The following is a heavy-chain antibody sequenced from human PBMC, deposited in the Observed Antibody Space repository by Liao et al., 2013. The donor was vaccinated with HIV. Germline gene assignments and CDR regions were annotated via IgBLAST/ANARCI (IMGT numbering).Heavy chain of an antibody. V-gene: IGHV4-59*01. CDR3: AREGWNPGAPCCDAFDI. Sequence: QVQLQESGPGLVKPSETLSLTCTVSGDSISNFYWSWIRQPPGKGLEWIGYIYYSGNANYNPSLYNPSLKSRVTMSVDTSKNQFSLKLSSVTAADTAVYFCAREGWNPGAPCCDAFDIWGQGTMVTVSS. CDR1: GDSISNFY. D-gene: IGHD7-27*01. CDR2: IYYSGNA. J-gene: IGHJ3*02.